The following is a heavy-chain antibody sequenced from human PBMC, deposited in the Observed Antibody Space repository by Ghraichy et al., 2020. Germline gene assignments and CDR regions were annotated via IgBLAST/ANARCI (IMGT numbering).Heavy chain of an antibody. CDR2: INSDGSST. CDR3: ARRSGGSYPYYFDY. D-gene: IGHD1-26*01. J-gene: IGHJ4*02. CDR1: GFTFSSYW. V-gene: IGHV3-74*01. Sequence: GGSLRLSCAASGFTFSSYWMHWVRQAPGKGLVWVSRINSDGSSTSYADSVKGRFTISRDNAKNTLYLQMNSLRAEDTAVYYCARRSGGSYPYYFDYWGQGTLVTVSS.